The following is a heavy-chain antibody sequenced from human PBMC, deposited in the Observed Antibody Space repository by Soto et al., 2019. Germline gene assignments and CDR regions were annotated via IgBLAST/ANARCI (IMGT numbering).Heavy chain of an antibody. D-gene: IGHD2-2*01. V-gene: IGHV5-51*01. J-gene: IGHJ6*02. Sequence: GESLKISCKGSGYTFTDYWIGWVRQLPGKGLEWMGIIYPGDSDTRYSPSFQGHVTITVDKSTSTAYLQWNTLKASDTAMYYCARHISTFRYYYYAMDVWGQGTTVTVSS. CDR1: GYTFTDYW. CDR3: ARHISTFRYYYYAMDV. CDR2: IYPGDSDT.